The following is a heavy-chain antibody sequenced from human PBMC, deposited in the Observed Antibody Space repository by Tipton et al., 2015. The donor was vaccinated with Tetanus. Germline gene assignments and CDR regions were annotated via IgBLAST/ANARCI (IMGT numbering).Heavy chain of an antibody. J-gene: IGHJ4*02. D-gene: IGHD3-16*01. CDR1: GGSVSGYY. Sequence: TLSLTCTVSGGSVSGYYWSWIRQPPGKGLEWIGYVYYTGSTNHNPSLKSRVTISMDRSRTLFSLTLMSVTAADTAVYFCARGLIDDFLGSRIYFDSWGPGTLVTVSS. CDR2: VYYTGST. CDR3: ARGLIDDFLGSRIYFDS. V-gene: IGHV4-59*02.